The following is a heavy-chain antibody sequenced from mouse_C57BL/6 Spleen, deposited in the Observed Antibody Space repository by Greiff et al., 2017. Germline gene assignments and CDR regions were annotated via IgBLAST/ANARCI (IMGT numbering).Heavy chain of an antibody. CDR1: GYTFTDYE. Sequence: LVESGAELVRPGASVTLSCKASGYTFTDYEMHWVKQTPVHGLEWIGAIDPETGGTAYNQKFKGKAILTADKSSSTAYMELRSLTSEDSAVYYFTDGYFPFAYWGQGTLVTVAA. D-gene: IGHD2-3*01. CDR2: IDPETGGT. J-gene: IGHJ3*01. V-gene: IGHV1-15*01. CDR3: TDGYFPFAY.